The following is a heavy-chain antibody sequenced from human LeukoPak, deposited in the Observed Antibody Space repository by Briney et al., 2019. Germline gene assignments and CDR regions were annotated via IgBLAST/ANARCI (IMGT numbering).Heavy chain of an antibody. D-gene: IGHD3-10*01. V-gene: IGHV3-30*18. CDR3: AKDLKSMVRGACMDA. CDR1: GFTFSSYG. Sequence: PGRSLRLSCAASGFTFSSYGMHWVRQAPGKGLEWVAVITYDGYYKYYADSVKGRFTTSSDNSKNTLFLQMNSLRAEDTAVYYCAKDLKSMVRGACMDAWGQGTTVTVSS. CDR2: ITYDGYYK. J-gene: IGHJ6*02.